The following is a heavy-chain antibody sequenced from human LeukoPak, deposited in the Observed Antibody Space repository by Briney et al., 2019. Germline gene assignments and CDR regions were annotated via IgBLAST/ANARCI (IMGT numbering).Heavy chain of an antibody. CDR3: ARDPYGDGFAHFDY. V-gene: IGHV1-2*02. D-gene: IGHD5-24*01. J-gene: IGHJ4*02. CDR2: ITPSGGT. Sequence: ASVKVSCKASGYTFTSYAMHGVRQAAGQGLEGMGWITPSGGTNYPQQFQGRVAITRDTSITTAYMDLSRLTSHDPAVYYCARDPYGDGFAHFDYWGQGALVPVSS. CDR1: GYTFTSYA.